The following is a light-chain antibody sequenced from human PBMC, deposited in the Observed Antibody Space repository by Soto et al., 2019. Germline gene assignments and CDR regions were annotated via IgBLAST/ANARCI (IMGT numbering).Light chain of an antibody. CDR2: GAS. V-gene: IGKV3-20*01. CDR3: QQYRT. J-gene: IGKJ1*01. Sequence: EIVVTQSPGTLSLSPGERATLSCRASQSVSSSYLAWYQQKPGQAPRLLTYGASSRATGIPDRFSGSGSGTDFTLTISRLEPEDFAVYYCQQYRTFGQGTKVEIK. CDR1: QSVSSSY.